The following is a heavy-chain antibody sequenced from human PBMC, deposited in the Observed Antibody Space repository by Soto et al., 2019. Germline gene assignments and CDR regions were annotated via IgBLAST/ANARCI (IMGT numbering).Heavy chain of an antibody. D-gene: IGHD3-10*01. Sequence: QVQLVQSGAEVKKPGSSVKVSCKASGGTFSSYAISWVRQAPGQGLEWMGGIIPIFGTANYAQKFQGRVTITADESTSTAYMELSSPRSEDTAVYYCASGITMVRKGYYGMDVWGQGTTVTVSS. CDR3: ASGITMVRKGYYGMDV. V-gene: IGHV1-69*01. CDR2: IIPIFGTA. CDR1: GGTFSSYA. J-gene: IGHJ6*02.